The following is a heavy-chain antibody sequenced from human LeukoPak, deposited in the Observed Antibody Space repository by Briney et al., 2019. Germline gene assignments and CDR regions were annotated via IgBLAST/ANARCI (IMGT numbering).Heavy chain of an antibody. J-gene: IGHJ4*02. CDR3: ARVRGDCSSTSCYLYYFDY. CDR2: IFYSGST. CDR1: GGSISTSSYY. D-gene: IGHD2-2*01. V-gene: IGHV4-39*07. Sequence: SETLSLTCTVSGGSISTSSYYWGWVRQPPGKGLEWIGNIFYSGSTYYSPSLKSRVTISVDTSKNQFSLKLSSVTAADTAVYYCARVRGDCSSTSCYLYYFDYWGQGTLVTVSS.